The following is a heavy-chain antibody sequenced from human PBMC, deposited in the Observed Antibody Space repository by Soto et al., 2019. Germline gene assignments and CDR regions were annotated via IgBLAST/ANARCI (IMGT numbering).Heavy chain of an antibody. Sequence: EVQLLESGGGLVQPGGSLRLSCAASGFDFSNSAMTWVRQAPGKGLEWVSTISGSGDSTKYADSVKGRFPISRDNSKNTLYLQTHSLRAEDTDVYYCAKVRYNYGVDYWGQGTLVTVSS. CDR2: ISGSGDST. CDR1: GFDFSNSA. J-gene: IGHJ4*02. CDR3: AKVRYNYGVDY. D-gene: IGHD5-18*01. V-gene: IGHV3-23*01.